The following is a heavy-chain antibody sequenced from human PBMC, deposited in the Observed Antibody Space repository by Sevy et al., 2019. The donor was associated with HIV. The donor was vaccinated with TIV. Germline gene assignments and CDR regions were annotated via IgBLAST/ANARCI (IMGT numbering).Heavy chain of an antibody. V-gene: IGHV1-2*02. CDR3: ARDLRLRGYSYGPFDY. CDR1: GYTFTGQY. J-gene: IGHJ4*02. CDR2: INPNSGDT. D-gene: IGHD5-18*01. Sequence: ASVKVSCKASGYTFTGQYIHWVRQAPGQGLEWMGWINPNSGDTKYRQDFQDKVTLTRDTSITTAYMGLSGLKSDDTAIYYCARDLRLRGYSYGPFDYWGQGTLVTVSS.